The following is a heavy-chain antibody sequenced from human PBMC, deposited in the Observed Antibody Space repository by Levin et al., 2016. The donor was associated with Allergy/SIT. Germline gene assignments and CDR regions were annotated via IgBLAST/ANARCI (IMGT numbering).Heavy chain of an antibody. J-gene: IGHJ6*04. D-gene: IGHD2-8*01. V-gene: IGHV3-33*01. CDR2: IWYDGSNK. Sequence: WIRQPPGKGLEWVAVIWYDGSNKYYADSVKGRFTISRDFSKNTLYLQMNSLRAEDRAVYYCARDPTDGCTNGVCYTMDVWGKGTTVTVSS. CDR3: ARDPTDGCTNGVCYTMDV.